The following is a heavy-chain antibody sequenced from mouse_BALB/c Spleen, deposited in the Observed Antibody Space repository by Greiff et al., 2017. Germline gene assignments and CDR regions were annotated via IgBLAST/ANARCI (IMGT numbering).Heavy chain of an antibody. D-gene: IGHD2-14*01. V-gene: IGHV3-2*02. CDR1: GYSITSDYA. CDR2: ISYSGST. J-gene: IGHJ2*01. CDR3: ARSRYDGYYFDY. Sequence: EVHLVESGPGLVKPSQSLSLTCTVTGYSITSDYAWNWIRQFPGNKLEWMGYISYSGSTSYNPSLKSRISITRDTSKNQFFLQLNSVTTEDTATYYCARSRYDGYYFDYWGQGTTLTVSS.